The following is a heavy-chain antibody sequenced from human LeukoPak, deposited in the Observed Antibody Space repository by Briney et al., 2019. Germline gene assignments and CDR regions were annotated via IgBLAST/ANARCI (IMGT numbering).Heavy chain of an antibody. CDR3: AKNLYCGGGSCYPSALGMDV. Sequence: PGGSLRLSCAASGFTFSSYAMSWVRQAPGKGLEWVSSISGSGNRTYSADSVKGRFTISIDNSKNTLFLQMNTLRAEDTAVYYCAKNLYCGGGSCYPSALGMDVWGQGTTVTVSS. V-gene: IGHV3-23*01. D-gene: IGHD2-15*01. CDR1: GFTFSSYA. CDR2: ISGSGNRT. J-gene: IGHJ6*02.